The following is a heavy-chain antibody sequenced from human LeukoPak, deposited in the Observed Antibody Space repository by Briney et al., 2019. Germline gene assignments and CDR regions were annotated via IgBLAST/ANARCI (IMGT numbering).Heavy chain of an antibody. J-gene: IGHJ4*02. CDR3: AKDHHSSNWPYYFDY. CDR2: ISWNSGSI. CDR1: GFTFDDYA. V-gene: IGHV3-9*01. Sequence: PGGSLRLSCAASGFTFDDYAMHWVRQAPGKGLGWVSGISWNSGSIGYADSVTGRFTISRDNSKNTLFLQMNSLRTEDTAVYYCAKDHHSSNWPYYFDYWGQGTLVTVSS. D-gene: IGHD6-13*01.